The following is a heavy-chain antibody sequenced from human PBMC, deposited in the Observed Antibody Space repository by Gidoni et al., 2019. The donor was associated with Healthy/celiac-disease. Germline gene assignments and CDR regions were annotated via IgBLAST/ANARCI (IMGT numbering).Heavy chain of an antibody. CDR1: GFTFSSYS. CDR2: ISSSSSYI. Sequence: EVQLVESGGGLVKPGGSLRLSCAASGFTFSSYSMNWVRQAPGTGLEWVSSISSSSSYIYYADSVKGRFTISRDNAKNSLYLQMNSLRAEDTAVYYCARDSDSGSYLNWFDPWGQGTLVTVSS. D-gene: IGHD1-26*01. V-gene: IGHV3-21*01. CDR3: ARDSDSGSYLNWFDP. J-gene: IGHJ5*02.